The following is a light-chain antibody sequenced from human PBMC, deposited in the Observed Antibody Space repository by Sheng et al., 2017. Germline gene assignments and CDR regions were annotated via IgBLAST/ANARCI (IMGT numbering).Light chain of an antibody. CDR2: KAS. CDR1: QTISGW. Sequence: DIQMTQSPSTLSAFVGARVTITCRASQTISGWLAWYQQKPGKAPKLLIYKASSLESGVPSRFSGSGSGTEFALTISSLQPDDFATYYCQQYDSYPWTFGQGTEGG. J-gene: IGKJ1*01. V-gene: IGKV1-5*03. CDR3: QQYDSYPWT.